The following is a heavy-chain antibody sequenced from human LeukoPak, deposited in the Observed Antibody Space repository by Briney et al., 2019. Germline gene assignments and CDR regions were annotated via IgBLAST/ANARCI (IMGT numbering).Heavy chain of an antibody. J-gene: IGHJ3*01. V-gene: IGHV1-8*01. CDR2: MNANSANT. Sequence: ASVKVSCKASGDTFTSDINWVRQATGQGLEWMGWMNANSANTGYAPKFQGRVTMTRDTSIRIAYMELSGLGSEDTAVYYCAGGAVSGDCSGGSCYHFDVWGQGTVVTVSS. D-gene: IGHD2-15*01. CDR1: GDTFTSD. CDR3: AGGAVSGDCSGGSCYHFDV.